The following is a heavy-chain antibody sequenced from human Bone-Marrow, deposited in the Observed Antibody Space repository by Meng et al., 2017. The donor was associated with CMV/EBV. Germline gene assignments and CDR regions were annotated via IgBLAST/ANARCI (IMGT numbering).Heavy chain of an antibody. CDR3: ARDLIMEWLTKFYYYYYGMDV. CDR1: GFVFSSYW. Sequence: GESLKISCVASGFVFSSYWMSWVRQTPGTGLEWVASVKQDESQKYYVDSVKGRFTISRENAKNSVYLQMNSLRAEDTAVYYCARDLIMEWLTKFYYYYYGMDVWGQGTTVTASS. V-gene: IGHV3-7*01. CDR2: VKQDESQK. D-gene: IGHD3-3*01. J-gene: IGHJ6*02.